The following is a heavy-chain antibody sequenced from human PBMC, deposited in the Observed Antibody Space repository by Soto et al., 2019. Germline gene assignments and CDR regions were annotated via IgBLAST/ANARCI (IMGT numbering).Heavy chain of an antibody. Sequence: PXETLPLTCAVSGGSISSSNWWSWVRQPPVKGLEWIGEIYHSGSTNYNPSLKSRVTISVDKSKNQFSLKLSSVTAADTAVYYCARVVGDFWSGYYGWFDHWGQGTLVTVSS. CDR1: GGSISSSNW. CDR2: IYHSGST. CDR3: ARVVGDFWSGYYGWFDH. J-gene: IGHJ5*02. V-gene: IGHV4-4*02. D-gene: IGHD3-3*01.